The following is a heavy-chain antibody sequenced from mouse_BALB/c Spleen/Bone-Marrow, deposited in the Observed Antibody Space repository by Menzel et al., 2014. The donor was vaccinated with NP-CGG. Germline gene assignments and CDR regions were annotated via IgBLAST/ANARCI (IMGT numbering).Heavy chain of an antibody. CDR3: ARSPWYFDV. CDR2: INPYNDGT. V-gene: IGHV1-14*01. J-gene: IGHJ1*01. CDR1: GYTFTSYV. Sequence: VQLQQSGPELVKPGASVKMSCKASGYTFTSYVMHWVKPKPGQGLEWIGYINPYNDGTKYNEKFKGKATLTSDKSSSTAYMEPSSLTSEDSAVYYCARSPWYFDVWGAGTTVTVAS.